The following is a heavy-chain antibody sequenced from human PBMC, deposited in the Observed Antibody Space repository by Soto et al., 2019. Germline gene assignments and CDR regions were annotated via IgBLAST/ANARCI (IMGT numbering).Heavy chain of an antibody. CDR1: GGSISSGDYY. V-gene: IGHV4-31*03. D-gene: IGHD3-10*01. Sequence: QVQLQESGPGLVKPSQTLSLTCTVSGGSISSGDYYWSWIRQHPGKGLEWIGYIYYSGSTYYNPSLKXRXTXPVDTSKNQFSLKLSSVTAADTAVYYCATYGSGSYKPPTFDYWGQGTLVTVSS. J-gene: IGHJ4*02. CDR2: IYYSGST. CDR3: ATYGSGSYKPPTFDY.